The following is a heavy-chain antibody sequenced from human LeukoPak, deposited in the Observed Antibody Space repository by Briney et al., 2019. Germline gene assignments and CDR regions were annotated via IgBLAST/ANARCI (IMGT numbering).Heavy chain of an antibody. D-gene: IGHD4-17*01. CDR1: GGSISSGGYY. J-gene: IGHJ4*02. V-gene: IGHV4-31*03. CDR2: IYYSGST. Sequence: SETLSLTCTVSGGSISSGGYYWSWIRQHPGKGLEWIGCIYYSGSTYYNPSLKSRVTISVDTSKNQFSLKLSSVTAADTAVYYCARTVTPALDYWGQGTLVTVSS. CDR3: ARTVTPALDY.